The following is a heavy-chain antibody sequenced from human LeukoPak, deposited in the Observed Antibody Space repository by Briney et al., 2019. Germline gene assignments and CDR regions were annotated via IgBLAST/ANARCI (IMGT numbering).Heavy chain of an antibody. CDR1: SGSISGSRYY. Sequence: PSETLSLTCSVSSGSISGSRYYWGWIRQSPGKGLEWIGSMYYSGISYYNPSLKSRATISIDTSKNQFSLKLSSVTDSDTAVYFCVRQSIGSYIGADSWGHGTLVTISS. D-gene: IGHD3-10*01. V-gene: IGHV4-39*01. CDR2: MYYSGIS. J-gene: IGHJ5*01. CDR3: VRQSIGSYIGADS.